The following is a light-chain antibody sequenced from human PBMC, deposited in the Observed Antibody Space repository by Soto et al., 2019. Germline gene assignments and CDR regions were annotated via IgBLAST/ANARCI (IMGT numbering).Light chain of an antibody. Sequence: DIQMTQSPSTLSASVGDRVTITCRASQSISSWLAWYQQKPGKAPKLLIYKASTLESGVPSRFSGSGSGTEFTLTINSLPPDDFATYYCQGSTTFGQGTKVEVK. CDR2: KAS. CDR1: QSISSW. J-gene: IGKJ1*01. CDR3: QGSTT. V-gene: IGKV1-5*03.